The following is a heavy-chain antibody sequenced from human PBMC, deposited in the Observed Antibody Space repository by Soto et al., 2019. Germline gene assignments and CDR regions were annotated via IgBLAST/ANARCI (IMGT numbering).Heavy chain of an antibody. Sequence: QVQLVESGGGVVQPGRSPRLSCAASGFTFSTYAMHWVRQAPGKGLDWVAVISYDGSSKYYADSVKGRFSISRDNSENTLYLQMNCLRGEDTAVYYCAGETGVYWGQGTLVTVSS. CDR1: GFTFSTYA. CDR3: AGETGVY. D-gene: IGHD2-8*02. J-gene: IGHJ4*02. V-gene: IGHV3-30-3*01. CDR2: ISYDGSSK.